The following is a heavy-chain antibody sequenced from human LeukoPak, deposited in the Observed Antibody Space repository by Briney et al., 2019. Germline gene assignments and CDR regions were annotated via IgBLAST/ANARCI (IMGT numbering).Heavy chain of an antibody. CDR2: IRYDGSNK. CDR1: GFTFSSYG. J-gene: IGHJ6*03. D-gene: IGHD6-13*01. Sequence: GGSLRLSCAASGFTFSSYGMHWVRQAPGKGLEWVAFIRYDGSNKYYADSVKGRFTISRDNSKNTLYLQMNSLRAEDTAVYYCARGSSSTDALRASNYYMDVWGKGTTVTVSS. CDR3: ARGSSSTDALRASNYYMDV. V-gene: IGHV3-30*02.